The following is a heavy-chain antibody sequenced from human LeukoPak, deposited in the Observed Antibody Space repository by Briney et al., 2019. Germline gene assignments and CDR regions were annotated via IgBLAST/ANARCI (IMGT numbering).Heavy chain of an antibody. J-gene: IGHJ4*02. D-gene: IGHD3-10*01. Sequence: SETLSLTCDVSGGSFNDYYWGWIRQPPGKGLEWIGSIYYSGNTYYNPSLKSRVTISVDTSKNQFSLKLNSVTATDTAVYYCARHYGPWGQGTLVTVSS. CDR2: IYYSGNT. V-gene: IGHV4-39*01. CDR3: ARHYGP. CDR1: GGSFNDYY.